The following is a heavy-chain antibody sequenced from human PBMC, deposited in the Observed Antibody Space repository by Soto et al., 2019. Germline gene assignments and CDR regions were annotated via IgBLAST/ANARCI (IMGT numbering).Heavy chain of an antibody. CDR3: ARGGITIFGVVIMDNWFDP. J-gene: IGHJ5*02. V-gene: IGHV4-34*01. Sequence: SETLSLTCAVYGGSFSGYYWSWIRQPPGKGLEWIGEINHSGSTNYNPSLKSRVTISVDTSKNQFSLKLSSVTAADTAVYYCARGGITIFGVVIMDNWFDPWGPGTMLTV. D-gene: IGHD3-3*01. CDR2: INHSGST. CDR1: GGSFSGYY.